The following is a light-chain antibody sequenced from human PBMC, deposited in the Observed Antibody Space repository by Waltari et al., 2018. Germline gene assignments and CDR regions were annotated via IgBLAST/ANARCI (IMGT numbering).Light chain of an antibody. CDR3: QQYKTYPHT. CDR2: GPS. Sequence: DIQMTQSPSTLSASVGDRVTITCRASQSISSWLAWYQQKPGKAPKLLIYGPSNLQIGVPSRFSGSGSGTEFTLTISSLQPDDWGVYYCQQYKTYPHTFGQGTRLEIK. J-gene: IGKJ2*01. CDR1: QSISSW. V-gene: IGKV1-5*03.